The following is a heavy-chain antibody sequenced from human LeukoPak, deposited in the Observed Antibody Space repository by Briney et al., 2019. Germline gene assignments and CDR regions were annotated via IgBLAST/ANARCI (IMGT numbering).Heavy chain of an antibody. CDR3: ARHGQPYNYESTGYYDH. Sequence: PSETLSLTCTVSGGSISSYYWSWIRQPTGKGLEWLGYIYYSWTTKNNPSLKSQVTISVDTPKNQYSLRLSSVTAADTAVYYCARHGQPYNYESTGYYDHWGQGTLVTVSS. CDR1: GGSISSYY. D-gene: IGHD3-22*01. V-gene: IGHV4-59*08. CDR2: IYYSWTT. J-gene: IGHJ5*02.